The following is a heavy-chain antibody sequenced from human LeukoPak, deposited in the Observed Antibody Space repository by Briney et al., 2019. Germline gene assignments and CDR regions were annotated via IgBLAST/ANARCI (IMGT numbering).Heavy chain of an antibody. Sequence: GGSLRLSCAASGFTFSDYYMSWIRQAPGKGLEWVSYISSSVTSVCYADSVKGRFTISRDNAKNSLYLQVNSLRAEDTAVYYCARRGYSTYGMDVWGQGTTVTVSS. V-gene: IGHV3-11*01. D-gene: IGHD5-18*01. CDR3: ARRGYSTYGMDV. J-gene: IGHJ6*02. CDR2: ISSSVTSV. CDR1: GFTFSDYY.